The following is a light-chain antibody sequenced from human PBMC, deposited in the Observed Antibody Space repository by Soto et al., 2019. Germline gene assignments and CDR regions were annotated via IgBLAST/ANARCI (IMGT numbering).Light chain of an antibody. V-gene: IGKV1-5*03. CDR2: KAS. J-gene: IGKJ1*01. Sequence: DIQMTQSPSSLSASVGDRVTITCRASQTISSWLAWYQQKPGKAPKLLIYKASTLKSGVPSRFSGSGSGTEFTPTISSLQPDDFATYYCQHCYSYSEAFGQGTKVDI. CDR1: QTISSW. CDR3: QHCYSYSEA.